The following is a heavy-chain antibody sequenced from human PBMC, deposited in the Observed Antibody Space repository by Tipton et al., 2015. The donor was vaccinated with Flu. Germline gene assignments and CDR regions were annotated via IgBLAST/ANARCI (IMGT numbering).Heavy chain of an antibody. CDR3: ALRQGGGSDQYGMDV. Sequence: SLRLSCAASGFIFSDYEINWVRQAPGKGLEWISYISNSGRTIYYADSVKGRFTISRDNAKNSLFLQMNSLRVEDTAVYYCALRQGGGSDQYGMDVWGQGTTVTVFS. D-gene: IGHD3-10*01. V-gene: IGHV3-48*03. CDR2: ISNSGRTI. CDR1: GFIFSDYE. J-gene: IGHJ6*02.